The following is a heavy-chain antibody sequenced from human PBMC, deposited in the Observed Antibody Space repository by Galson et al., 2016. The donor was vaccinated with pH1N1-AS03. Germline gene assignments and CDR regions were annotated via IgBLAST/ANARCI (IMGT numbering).Heavy chain of an antibody. D-gene: IGHD3-22*01. CDR1: GFTFSTYA. J-gene: IGHJ5*01. CDR3: ARGYDDSGPDDHRLFDS. CDR2: ISGADLST. V-gene: IGHV3-23*01. Sequence: SLRLSCAASGFTFSTYAMSWVRQAPGKGLEWVSSISGADLSTYYADSVKGRFTVSRDNSKNTLYLQMNSLRADDAAVYYCARGYDDSGPDDHRLFDSWGQGTQVTVSS.